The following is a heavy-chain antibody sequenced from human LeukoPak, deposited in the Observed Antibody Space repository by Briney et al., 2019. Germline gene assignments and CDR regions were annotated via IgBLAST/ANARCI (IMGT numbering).Heavy chain of an antibody. CDR2: INHSGST. Sequence: SQTLSLTCTVSGGSISSGSYYWSWIRQPPGKGLEWIGEINHSGSTNYNPSLKSRVTISVDTSKNQFSLKLSSVTAADTAVYYCAGSLPYCSSTSCYYYYMDVWGKGTTVTVSS. CDR3: AGSLPYCSSTSCYYYYMDV. V-gene: IGHV4-39*07. CDR1: GGSISSGSYY. J-gene: IGHJ6*03. D-gene: IGHD2-2*01.